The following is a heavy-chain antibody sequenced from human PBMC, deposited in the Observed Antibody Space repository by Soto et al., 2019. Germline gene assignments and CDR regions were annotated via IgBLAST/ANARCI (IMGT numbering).Heavy chain of an antibody. CDR1: GGSISRGW. CDR2: IHYSGST. D-gene: IGHD1-1*01. Sequence: SETLSLTCAVSGGSISRGWWPWGRQPPGTGLEWIGGIHYSGSTNYNPSLNSRVTISIDTSKNQFSLKLSSVTAADTAVYYCARRLNSGTLDGYGMDVWGKGTTVPVSP. CDR3: ARRLNSGTLDGYGMDV. V-gene: IGHV4-4*02. J-gene: IGHJ6*04.